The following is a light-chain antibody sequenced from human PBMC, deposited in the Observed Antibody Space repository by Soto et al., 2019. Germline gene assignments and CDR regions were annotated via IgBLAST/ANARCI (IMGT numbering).Light chain of an antibody. CDR3: QQYHNWPA. J-gene: IGKJ1*01. CDR2: GAA. Sequence: EIVMTQSPATLSVSPGERATLSCRASQSVFSSLAWYQQKPGQAPRLLIYGAATRAPGIPARFSGSGSGTEFTLTISSLQSEDFAVYYCQQYHNWPAFGQGTNVEIK. V-gene: IGKV3-15*01. CDR1: QSVFSS.